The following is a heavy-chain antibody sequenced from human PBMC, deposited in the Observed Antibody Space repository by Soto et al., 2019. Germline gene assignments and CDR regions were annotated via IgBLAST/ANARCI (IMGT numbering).Heavy chain of an antibody. V-gene: IGHV3-48*03. CDR1: GFTFSGYE. CDR3: AREVTVFGVIIPTPMDV. CDR2: ISGSGSTI. Sequence: GGSLRLSCAASGFTFSGYEMNWVRQAPGKGLEWISYISGSGSTIYYADSVKGRFTISRDNAKKSLYLQMNSLRAEDTAVYYYAREVTVFGVIIPTPMDVWGQGTTVTV. D-gene: IGHD3-3*01. J-gene: IGHJ6*02.